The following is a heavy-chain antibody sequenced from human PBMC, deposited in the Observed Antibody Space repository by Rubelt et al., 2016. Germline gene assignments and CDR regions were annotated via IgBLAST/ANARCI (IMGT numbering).Heavy chain of an antibody. CDR2: IHSSGST. Sequence: QVQLQQWGAGLLKPSETLSLTCAVYGGSFSGYYWSWIRQPPGKGLEWIGSIHSSGSTYYNPSLKSRGTISVDTSKIQFSWKLGSVTAADTAVYYCARHVSGGGNNYYYYDYMDVWGKGTTVTVSS. D-gene: IGHD3-16*01. J-gene: IGHJ6*03. CDR3: ARHVSGGGNNYYYYDYMDV. V-gene: IGHV4-34*01. CDR1: GGSFSGYY.